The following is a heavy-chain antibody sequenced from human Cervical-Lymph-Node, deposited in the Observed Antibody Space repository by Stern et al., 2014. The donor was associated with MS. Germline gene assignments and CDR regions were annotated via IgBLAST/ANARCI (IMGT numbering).Heavy chain of an antibody. CDR1: GGSISSGGSS. CDR2: IYHIGST. J-gene: IGHJ3*01. CDR3: ARGGVIYTQDRNGFDV. D-gene: IGHD2-21*01. Sequence: QVQLQESGSGQAKPSQTLSLTCAVSGGSISSGGSSWNWIRQPPGKGLEWIGFIYHIGSTYYHPSLKGRRFIIVTPTKNEFARHLRFVTAADTAVYYCARGGVIYTQDRNGFDVWGQGTMVTVSS. V-gene: IGHV4-30-2*01.